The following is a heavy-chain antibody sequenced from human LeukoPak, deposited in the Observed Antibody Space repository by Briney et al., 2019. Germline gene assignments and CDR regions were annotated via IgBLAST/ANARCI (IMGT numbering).Heavy chain of an antibody. V-gene: IGHV1-18*01. CDR2: IGAYNGNT. CDR3: ARDDGSSYYYEYFDY. Sequence: ASVKVSCKASGYTFTSYGISWVRQAPGQGLEWMGWIGAYNGNTNYAQNLQGRVTLTTDTSTSTAYMELRSLISDGTAVYYCARDDGSSYYYEYFDYWGQGTLVTVSS. CDR1: GYTFTSYG. J-gene: IGHJ4*02. D-gene: IGHD3-22*01.